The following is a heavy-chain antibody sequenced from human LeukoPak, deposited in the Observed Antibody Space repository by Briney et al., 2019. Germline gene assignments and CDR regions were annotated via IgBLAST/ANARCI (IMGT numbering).Heavy chain of an antibody. V-gene: IGHV3-30*02. CDR3: AKALEVGATGYFDY. J-gene: IGHJ4*02. CDR1: GFTFSSYG. D-gene: IGHD1-26*01. Sequence: PGGSLRLSCAASGFTFSSYGMHWVRQAPGKGLEWVAFIRYDGSNKYYADSVKGRFTISRDNSKNTLYLQMNSLRAEDTAVYYCAKALEVGATGYFDYWGQGTLVTVSS. CDR2: IRYDGSNK.